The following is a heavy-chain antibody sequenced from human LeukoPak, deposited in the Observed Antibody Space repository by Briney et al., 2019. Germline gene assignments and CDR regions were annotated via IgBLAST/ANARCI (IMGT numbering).Heavy chain of an antibody. Sequence: PGGSLRLSCAASALSFSDYNMNWVRQAPGEGLEWVSSITSTGSYIYYADSVKGRFTISRDNAKNSLFLQLNSLRAEDTAVYYCARDPYSGTYSDYYYYYMDVWGKGTTVTVSS. CDR3: ARDPYSGTYSDYYYYYMDV. CDR1: ALSFSDYN. D-gene: IGHD1-26*01. V-gene: IGHV3-21*01. CDR2: ITSTGSYI. J-gene: IGHJ6*03.